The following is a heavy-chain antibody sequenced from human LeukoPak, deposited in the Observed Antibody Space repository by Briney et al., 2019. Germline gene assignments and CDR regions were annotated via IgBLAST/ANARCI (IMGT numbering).Heavy chain of an antibody. CDR1: GFTFSSYE. D-gene: IGHD2-15*01. J-gene: IGHJ4*02. Sequence: GRSLRLSCAASGFTFSSYEMNWVRQAPGKGLEWVSYISSSGSTIYYADSVKGRFTISRDNAKNSLYLQMNSLRAEDTAVYYCARGYRSGGSCSYPSWGQGTLVTVSS. CDR3: ARGYRSGGSCSYPS. V-gene: IGHV3-48*03. CDR2: ISSSGSTI.